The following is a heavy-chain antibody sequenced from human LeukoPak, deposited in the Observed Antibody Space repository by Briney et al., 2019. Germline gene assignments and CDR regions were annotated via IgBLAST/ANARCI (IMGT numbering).Heavy chain of an antibody. CDR2: IYTSGST. CDR3: ARNLNYYDSSGYSDAFNI. J-gene: IGHJ3*02. V-gene: IGHV4-4*07. D-gene: IGHD3-22*01. Sequence: SETLSLTCTVSGGSISSYYWSWIRQPAGKGLEWIGRIYTSGSTNYNPSLKSRVTMSVDTSKNQFSLKLSSVTAADTAVYYCARNLNYYDSSGYSDAFNIWGQGTMVTVSS. CDR1: GGSISSYY.